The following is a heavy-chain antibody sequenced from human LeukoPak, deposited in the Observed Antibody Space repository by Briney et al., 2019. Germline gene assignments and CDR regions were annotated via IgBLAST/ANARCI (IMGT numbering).Heavy chain of an antibody. V-gene: IGHV4-39*01. CDR3: ARLGPSRYDYYYMDV. CDR1: GGSISSSNYY. D-gene: IGHD3-16*01. J-gene: IGHJ6*03. Sequence: SETLSLTCTVSGGSISSSNYYWGWIRQPPGKGLEWIGSIYYVGNTYYNPSLKSRVSISVETSKNQFSLKLRSVSAADTSVYYCARLGPSRYDYYYMDVWGKGTTVTISS. CDR2: IYYVGNT.